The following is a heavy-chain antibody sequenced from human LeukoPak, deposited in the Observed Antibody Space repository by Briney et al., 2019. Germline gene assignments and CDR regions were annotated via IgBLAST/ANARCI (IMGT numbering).Heavy chain of an antibody. J-gene: IGHJ2*01. Sequence: KTSETLSLTCAVYGGSFSGYYWSWIRQPPGKGLEWIGEINHSGSTNYNPSLKSRVTISVDTSKNQFSLKLSSVTAADTAVYHCASGDTMIFDLWGRGTLVTVSS. CDR2: INHSGST. D-gene: IGHD3-22*01. CDR3: ASGDTMIFDL. CDR1: GGSFSGYY. V-gene: IGHV4-34*01.